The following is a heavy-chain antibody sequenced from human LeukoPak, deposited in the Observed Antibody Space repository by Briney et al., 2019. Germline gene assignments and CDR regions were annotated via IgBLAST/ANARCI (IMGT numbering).Heavy chain of an antibody. CDR2: IYHSGST. Sequence: SETLSLTCTVSGGSISSGGYYWSWIRQPPGKGLEWIGYIYHSGSTYYNPSLKSRVTISVDRSKNQFSLKLSSVTAADTAVYYCARARSSSAGWFDPWGQGTLVTVSS. D-gene: IGHD6-13*01. J-gene: IGHJ5*02. V-gene: IGHV4-30-2*01. CDR3: ARARSSSAGWFDP. CDR1: GGSISSGGYY.